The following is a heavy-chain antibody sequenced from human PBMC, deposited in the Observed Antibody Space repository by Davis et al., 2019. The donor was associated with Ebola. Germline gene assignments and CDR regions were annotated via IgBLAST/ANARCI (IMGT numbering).Heavy chain of an antibody. Sequence: GSLRLSCTVSGGSLNTNYWSWIRQSPGTGLQWIAYVYGNGGTDYHPSLKSRVTISVDTSKNQFSLKLSSVTAADTAVYYCARVRVSRFDPWGQGTLVTVSS. V-gene: IGHV4-59*12. J-gene: IGHJ5*02. CDR2: VYGNGGT. CDR3: ARVRVSRFDP. CDR1: GGSLNTNY.